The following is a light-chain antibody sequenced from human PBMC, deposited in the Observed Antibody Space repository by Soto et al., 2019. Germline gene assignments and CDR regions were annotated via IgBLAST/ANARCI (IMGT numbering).Light chain of an antibody. J-gene: IGKJ4*02. CDR1: QDVGTV. Sequence: AVQVTQSPASLSASVGDRVIITCRTSQDVGTVLGWYQQKPGKAPKLLIYAASSLQTGVPPRFSGTGSGTEFTLSISSLQPEDFATYYCLQYYSFTWTFGGGTTVDIK. CDR3: LQYYSFTWT. CDR2: AAS. V-gene: IGKV1-6*01.